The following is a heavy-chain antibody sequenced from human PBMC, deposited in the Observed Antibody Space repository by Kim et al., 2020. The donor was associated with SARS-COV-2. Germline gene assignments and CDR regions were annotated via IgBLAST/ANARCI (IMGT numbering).Heavy chain of an antibody. V-gene: IGHV6-1*01. Sequence: DEAVAVNSRITINPDTSTNQFSLQLTSVTPEDTAIYYCARWYRSGNWFDPWGQGTLVTVSS. D-gene: IGHD1-20*01. CDR3: ARWYRSGNWFDP. J-gene: IGHJ5*02.